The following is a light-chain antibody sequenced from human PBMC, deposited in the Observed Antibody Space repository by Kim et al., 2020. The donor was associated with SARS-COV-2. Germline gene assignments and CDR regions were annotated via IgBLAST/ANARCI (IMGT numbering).Light chain of an antibody. CDR3: QQLNSYPPYT. J-gene: IGKJ2*01. CDR1: QGISSY. Sequence: DIQLTQSPSFLSASVGDRVTITCRASQGISSYLAWYQQKPGKAPKLLIYAASTLQSGVPSRFSGSGSGTEFTLTISSLQPEVFATYYCQQLNSYPPYTFGQGTKLEI. V-gene: IGKV1-9*01. CDR2: AAS.